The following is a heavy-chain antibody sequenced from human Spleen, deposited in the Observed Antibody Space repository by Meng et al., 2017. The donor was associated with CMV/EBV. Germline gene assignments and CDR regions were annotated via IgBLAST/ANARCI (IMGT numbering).Heavy chain of an antibody. Sequence: ASVKVSCKASGYTFTGYYMHWVRQAPGQGLEWMGWINPNSGDTNYAQKFQGRVTMTRDTSISTAYMELSRLRSDDTAVYYCARDGAYYYDVSGYYLDAFDIWGQGTVVTVSS. CDR1: GYTFTGYY. V-gene: IGHV1-2*02. CDR3: ARDGAYYYDVSGYYLDAFDI. J-gene: IGHJ3*02. CDR2: INPNSGDT. D-gene: IGHD3-22*01.